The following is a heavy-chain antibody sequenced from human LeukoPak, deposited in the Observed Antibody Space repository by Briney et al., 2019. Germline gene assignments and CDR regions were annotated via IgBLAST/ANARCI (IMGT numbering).Heavy chain of an antibody. J-gene: IGHJ4*02. CDR1: GVSLRSYW. V-gene: IGHV3-74*01. CDR3: ARRLYYDTAGSPFDL. D-gene: IGHD3-22*01. CDR2: IHGDGGDT. Sequence: GGALTLSCAASGVSLRSYWMSWIRQSPGKELLWVSRIHGDGGDTRYADSVKGRFTISRDNAKHTLYMQMDGLTAEDTAVYYCARRLYYDTAGSPFDLWGQGTLVIVSS.